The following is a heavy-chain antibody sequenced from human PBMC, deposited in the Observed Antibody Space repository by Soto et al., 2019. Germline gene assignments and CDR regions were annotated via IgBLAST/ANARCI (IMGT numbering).Heavy chain of an antibody. D-gene: IGHD5-18*01. CDR1: GFTFDDYA. V-gene: IGHV3-9*01. CDR3: AKDRVSSGYYYGMDV. Sequence: PGGSLRLSCAASGFTFDDYAMHWVRQAPGKGLEWVSGISWNSGSIGYADSVKGRFTISRDNAKNSLYLQMNSLRAEDTALYYCAKDRVSSGYYYGMDVWGQGTKVTVSS. J-gene: IGHJ6*02. CDR2: ISWNSGSI.